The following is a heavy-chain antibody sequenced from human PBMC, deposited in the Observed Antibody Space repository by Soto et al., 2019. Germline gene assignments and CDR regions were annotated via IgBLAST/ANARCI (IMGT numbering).Heavy chain of an antibody. Sequence: TVRVSCKASGYAFSFGFSWVRQAPGQGLEWMGWISASDGSTNSAQKFRGRISLTTDTSTNTAYLDLLSLTSDDTAVYFCATYYFGSGSYYRFDNWGQGTLVTVSS. D-gene: IGHD3-10*01. CDR3: ATYYFGSGSYYRFDN. CDR2: ISASDGST. V-gene: IGHV1-18*01. CDR1: GYAFSFG. J-gene: IGHJ4*02.